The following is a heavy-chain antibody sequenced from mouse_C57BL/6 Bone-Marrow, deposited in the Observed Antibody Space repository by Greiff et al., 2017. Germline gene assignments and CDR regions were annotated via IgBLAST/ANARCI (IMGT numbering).Heavy chain of an antibody. Sequence: DVHLVESGGGLVKPGGSLKLSCAASGFTFSDYGMHWVRQAPEKGLEWVAYISSGSSTIYYADTVKGRFTISRDNAKNTLFLQMTSLRSEDTAMYYCARYSNYGYYFDYWGQGTTLTVSS. V-gene: IGHV5-17*01. CDR1: GFTFSDYG. CDR2: ISSGSSTI. J-gene: IGHJ2*01. D-gene: IGHD2-5*01. CDR3: ARYSNYGYYFDY.